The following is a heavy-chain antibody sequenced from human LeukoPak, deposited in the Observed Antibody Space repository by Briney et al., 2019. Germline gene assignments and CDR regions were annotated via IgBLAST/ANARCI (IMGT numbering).Heavy chain of an antibody. D-gene: IGHD3-3*01. V-gene: IGHV4-4*07. CDR1: GDSIRGFY. CDR2: MYISGST. Sequence: SETLSLTCTVSGDSIRGFYWSWVRQPAGQGLEYIGHMYISGSTTYNPSLKSRVTMSVDLAKNEVSLKLTSVTAAATAIYFCASLDGETFAHWGRGTLVLVSS. J-gene: IGHJ4*02. CDR3: ASLDGETFAH.